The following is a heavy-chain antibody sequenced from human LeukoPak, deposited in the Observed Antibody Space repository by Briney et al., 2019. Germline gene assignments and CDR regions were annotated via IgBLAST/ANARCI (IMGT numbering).Heavy chain of an antibody. CDR1: GYTFTGYY. J-gene: IGHJ4*02. V-gene: IGHV1-2*02. CDR3: ARTPANYDILTGYLNY. CDR2: INPNSGGT. D-gene: IGHD3-9*01. Sequence: APVKVSCKASGYTFTGYYMHWVRQAPGQGLEWMGWINPNSGGTNYAQKFQGRVTMTRDTSISTAYMELSRLRAEDTAVYYCARTPANYDILTGYLNYWGQGTLVTVSS.